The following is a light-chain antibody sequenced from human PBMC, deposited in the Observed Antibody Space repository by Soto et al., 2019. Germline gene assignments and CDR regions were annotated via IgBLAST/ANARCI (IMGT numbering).Light chain of an antibody. CDR3: ASWADSLNYVL. CDR2: NNN. J-gene: IGLJ2*01. Sequence: QSVLTQPPSVSGTPGQRVTISCTGSYSNLGSNIVIWYQHFPGTAPKLLIYNNNKRPSGVPNRFSASKSGTSVSLAICGLQSEDEAIYYCASWADSLNYVLFGGGTKLTVL. V-gene: IGLV1-44*01. CDR1: YSNLGSNI.